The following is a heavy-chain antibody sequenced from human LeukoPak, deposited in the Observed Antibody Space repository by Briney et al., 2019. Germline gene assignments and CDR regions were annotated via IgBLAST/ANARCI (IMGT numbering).Heavy chain of an antibody. CDR1: GFTFTDHY. V-gene: IGHV3-11*04. J-gene: IGHJ4*02. D-gene: IGHD3-10*01. CDR2: ISSGGDII. Sequence: PGGSLRLSCAASGFTFTDHYMSWVRQAPGKGLEWVSYISSGGDIIYYADSVKGRFTISRDNAKNSLFLQMNSLRAEDTAVYYCAKPPSTLWFGELLSAYFDYWGQGTLVTVSS. CDR3: AKPPSTLWFGELLSAYFDY.